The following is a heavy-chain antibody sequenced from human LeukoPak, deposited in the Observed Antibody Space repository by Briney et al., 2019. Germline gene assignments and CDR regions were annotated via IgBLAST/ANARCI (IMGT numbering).Heavy chain of an antibody. CDR1: GFTFSDYW. V-gene: IGHV3-74*01. CDR3: ASGNSHAFDI. J-gene: IGHJ3*02. Sequence: GGSQRLSCAASGFTFSDYWMHWVRQAPGKGLMWVSTIGLAGEYTTYADSVKGRFTISRDNAKDTLYLQMNSLRAEDTAVYYCASGNSHAFDIWGQGTMVTVSS. CDR2: IGLAGEYT.